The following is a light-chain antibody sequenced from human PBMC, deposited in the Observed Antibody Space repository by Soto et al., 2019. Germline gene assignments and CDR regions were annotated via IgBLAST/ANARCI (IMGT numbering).Light chain of an antibody. V-gene: IGKV3-15*01. CDR1: HSISTN. CDR3: QQYTNWPPMYS. Sequence: EIVMTQSPATLSVSPGEGATLSCRASHSISTNLARYQQKPGQAPRLLIYGASTRATGIPARFSGSGSGTDFTLTISSLQSEDFAVYYCQQYTNWPPMYSFGQGTKLEIK. CDR2: GAS. J-gene: IGKJ2*03.